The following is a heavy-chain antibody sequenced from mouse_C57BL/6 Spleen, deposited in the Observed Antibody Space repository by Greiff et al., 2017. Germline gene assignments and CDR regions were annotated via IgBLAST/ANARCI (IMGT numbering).Heavy chain of an antibody. CDR3: ARGYDYDAMDY. D-gene: IGHD2-10*02. CDR1: GYTFTGYW. J-gene: IGHJ4*01. CDR2: ILPGSGST. V-gene: IGHV1-9*01. Sequence: QVQLQQSGAELMKPGASVKLSCKATGYTFTGYWIEWVKQRPGPGLEWIGEILPGSGSTNSNEKFKGKATFTADTSSNTAYMQLSSLTTEDSAIYYCARGYDYDAMDYWGQGTSVTVSS.